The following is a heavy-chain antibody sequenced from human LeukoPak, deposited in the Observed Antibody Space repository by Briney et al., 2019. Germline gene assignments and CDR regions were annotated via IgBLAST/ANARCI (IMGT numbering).Heavy chain of an antibody. D-gene: IGHD6-19*01. CDR2: LYTDDNT. CDR3: TKRGSAGAFDF. CDR1: GFAVRANF. V-gene: IGHV3-66*01. J-gene: IGHJ3*01. Sequence: GGSLRLSCAASGFAVRANFMTWVRQAPGKGLEWVSVLYTDDNTFYADSVKGRFTISRDSSKNTLYLQMNSLRADDTAVYYCTKRGSAGAFDFWGQGTMVTVSS.